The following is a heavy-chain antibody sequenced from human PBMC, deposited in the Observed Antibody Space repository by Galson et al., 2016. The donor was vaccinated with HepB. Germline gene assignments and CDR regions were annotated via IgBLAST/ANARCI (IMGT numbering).Heavy chain of an antibody. CDR3: VRSLGSGSQAYYGMDV. CDR2: SNPSGGST. V-gene: IGHV1-46*03. J-gene: IGHJ6*04. D-gene: IGHD3-10*01. Sequence: SVKVSCKASGYTFTGYYMHWVRQAPGQGLEWMGISNPSGGSTTYAQTFQGRVTLTRDTSTSTVYMELSSLRSEDTAVYYCVRSLGSGSQAYYGMDVWAKGTTVTVSS. CDR1: GYTFTGYY.